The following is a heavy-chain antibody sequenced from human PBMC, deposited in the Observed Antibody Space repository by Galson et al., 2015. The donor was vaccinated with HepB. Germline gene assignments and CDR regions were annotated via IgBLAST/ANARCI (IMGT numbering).Heavy chain of an antibody. J-gene: IGHJ5*02. V-gene: IGHV4-59*01. CDR1: GGSISSYY. CDR3: ARDQNIVGATTNIWFDP. D-gene: IGHD1-26*01. CDR2: IYYSGST. Sequence: SETLSLTCTVSGGSISSYYWSWIRQPPGKGLEWIGYIYYSGSTNYNPSLKSRVTISVDTSKNQFSLKLSSVTAADTAVYYCARDQNIVGATTNIWFDPWGQGTLVTVSS.